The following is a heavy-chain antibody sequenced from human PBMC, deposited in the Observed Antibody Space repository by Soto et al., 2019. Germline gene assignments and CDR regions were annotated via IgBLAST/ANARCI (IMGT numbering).Heavy chain of an antibody. CDR2: ISPGNGNT. CDR3: ATGSRRDY. V-gene: IGHV1-18*01. D-gene: IGHD1-26*01. J-gene: IGHJ4*02. Sequence: AAVKVSCKASGYTFTSYGISWVRQAPGQGLEWMGWISPGNGNTKYSQKFQGRVTITRDTSASTAYMELSSLRSEDSAVYYCATGSRRDYWGQGTLVTVSS. CDR1: GYTFTSYG.